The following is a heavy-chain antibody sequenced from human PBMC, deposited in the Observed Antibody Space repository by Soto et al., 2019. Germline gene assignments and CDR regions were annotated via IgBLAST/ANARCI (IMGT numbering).Heavy chain of an antibody. V-gene: IGHV1-18*01. J-gene: IGHJ6*02. CDR3: ASCGYSYGYEYYYYGMDV. Sequence: GASVKVSCKASGYTFTSYGISWVRQAPGQGLEWMGWISANNGNTNYAQKFQGRATMTADKSTSTAYMELSSLRSEDTAVYYCASCGYSYGYEYYYYGMDVWGQGTTVTVSS. D-gene: IGHD5-18*01. CDR2: ISANNGNT. CDR1: GYTFTSYG.